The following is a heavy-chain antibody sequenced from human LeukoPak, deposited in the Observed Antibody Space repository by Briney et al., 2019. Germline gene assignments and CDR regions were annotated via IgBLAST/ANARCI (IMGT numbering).Heavy chain of an antibody. CDR2: IYPDESNI. J-gene: IGHJ4*02. Sequence: GESLKISCKGSGYSFPTYWIAWVRQMPGKGLEWMGIIYPDESNIRYSPSCQGQVTFSAAKSLSTAYLQWSSLKASDTAMYYCARPPSRGYSSSFEYWGQGTLVTVSS. D-gene: IGHD2-2*03. CDR1: GYSFPTYW. V-gene: IGHV5-51*01. CDR3: ARPPSRGYSSSFEY.